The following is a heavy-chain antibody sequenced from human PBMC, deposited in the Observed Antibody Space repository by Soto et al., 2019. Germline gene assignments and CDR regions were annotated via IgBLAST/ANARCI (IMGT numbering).Heavy chain of an antibody. Sequence: EVQLVESGGGLVQPGKSLRLSCAASGFTFDDYAMHWVRQVPGKGLEWVSGLSCNGGTIDYADSVKGRFTISRDNAKNTPHLQINSLTPEDTAFYSSAKGESSGCYDSLDYWGQGTRVTVSS. CDR1: GFTFDDYA. CDR3: AKGESSGCYDSLDY. CDR2: LSCNGGTI. D-gene: IGHD6-19*01. J-gene: IGHJ4*02. V-gene: IGHV3-9*01.